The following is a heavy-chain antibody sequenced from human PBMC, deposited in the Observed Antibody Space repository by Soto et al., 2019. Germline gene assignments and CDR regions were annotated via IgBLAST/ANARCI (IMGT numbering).Heavy chain of an antibody. CDR3: AKASAPGGTYFPLWF. D-gene: IGHD1-26*01. J-gene: IGHJ4*02. V-gene: IGHV3-23*01. CDR2: ISGSGGST. CDR1: GFTFSSYG. Sequence: GGSLRLSCAASGFTFSSYGMSWVRQAPGKGLEWVSSISGSGGSTYYADSVKGRFTISRDNSKNTLYLQMNSLRAEDTAVYYCAKASAPGGTYFPLWFWGQGTMVTVYS.